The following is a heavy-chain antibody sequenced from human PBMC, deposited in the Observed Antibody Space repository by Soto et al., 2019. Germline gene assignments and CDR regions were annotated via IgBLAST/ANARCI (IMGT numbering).Heavy chain of an antibody. CDR2: MFYSGLT. CDR1: GYSVTSSDYY. D-gene: IGHD2-15*01. J-gene: IGHJ6*02. CDR3: APLSVSLSGPYGIHV. V-gene: IGHV4-39*01. Sequence: NPSETLSLTCRVSGYSVTSSDYYWAWIRHPPGKGLEWIGSMFYSGLTYYNPSLKSRVTLSVDTSKNQFSVRLNSVTAADTAVYYCAPLSVSLSGPYGIHVWGQGTTVTVSS.